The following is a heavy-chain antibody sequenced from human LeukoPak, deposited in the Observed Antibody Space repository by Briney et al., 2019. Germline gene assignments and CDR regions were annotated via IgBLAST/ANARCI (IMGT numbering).Heavy chain of an antibody. V-gene: IGHV1-69*05. D-gene: IGHD1-1*01. CDR2: IIPIFGTA. J-gene: IGHJ6*03. CDR3: ARELEGDYYYYYYMDV. CDR1: GGTFSSYA. Sequence: GASVKVSCKASGGTFSSYAISWVRQAPGQGLEWMGRIIPIFGTANHAQKSQGRVTITTDESTSTAYMELSSLRSEDTAVYYCARELEGDYYYYYYMDVWGKGTTVTVSS.